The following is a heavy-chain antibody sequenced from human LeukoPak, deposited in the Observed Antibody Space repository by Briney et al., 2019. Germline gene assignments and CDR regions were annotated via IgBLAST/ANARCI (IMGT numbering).Heavy chain of an antibody. V-gene: IGHV3-23*01. J-gene: IGHJ3*02. CDR3: AKARAGAVTFHI. D-gene: IGHD1-26*01. CDR2: ISGSGGST. Sequence: GGSLRLSCAASGFTFSNYAMSWLRQAPGKGLEWVSAISGSGGSTYYADSVKGRFTISRDNSKNTLYLQMNSLRAEDTAVYYLAKARAGAVTFHIWGQERMVTVSS. CDR1: GFTFSNYA.